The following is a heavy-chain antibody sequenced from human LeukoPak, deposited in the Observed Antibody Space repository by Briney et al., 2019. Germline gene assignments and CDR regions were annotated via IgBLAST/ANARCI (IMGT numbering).Heavy chain of an antibody. V-gene: IGHV4-39*01. CDR3: ARRLVGAWGGAFDI. CDR2: IYYSGST. D-gene: IGHD1-26*01. CDR1: GGSISSSSYY. J-gene: IGHJ3*02. Sequence: PSETLSLTCTVSGGSISSSSYYWGWIRQPPGKGLEWIGSIYYSGSTYYNPSLKSRVTISVDTSKNQFSLKLSSVTAADTAVYYCARRLVGAWGGAFDIWGQGTMVTVSS.